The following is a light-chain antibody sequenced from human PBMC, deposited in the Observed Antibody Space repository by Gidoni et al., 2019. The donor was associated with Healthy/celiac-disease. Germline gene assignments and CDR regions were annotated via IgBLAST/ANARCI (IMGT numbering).Light chain of an antibody. CDR2: LGS. CDR3: MQALQTPLT. Sequence: DMVMTQSRLSLPVTPGEPASISCRSSQSLLHSNGYNYLDWYLQKPGQSPQLLIYLGSNRASGVPDRFSGSGSGTDFTLKISRVEAEDVGVYYCMQALQTPLTFGGGTKVEIK. J-gene: IGKJ4*01. CDR1: QSLLHSNGYNY. V-gene: IGKV2-28*01.